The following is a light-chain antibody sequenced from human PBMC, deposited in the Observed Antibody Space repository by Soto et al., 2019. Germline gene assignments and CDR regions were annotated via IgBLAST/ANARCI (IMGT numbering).Light chain of an antibody. CDR2: DAS. CDR1: QSITNC. Sequence: DIQMTQSPSTLSASVGDRVTITCRASQSITNCLAWYQQKPGKAPKLLIFDASSLRSGVPSRFSGSGSGTAFTLTLSSLQPEDFATYYCQQHNPYSPYTFGQGTKLEIK. CDR3: QQHNPYSPYT. V-gene: IGKV1-5*03. J-gene: IGKJ2*01.